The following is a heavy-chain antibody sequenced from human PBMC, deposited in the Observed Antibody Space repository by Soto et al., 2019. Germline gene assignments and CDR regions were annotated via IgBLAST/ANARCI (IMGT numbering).Heavy chain of an antibody. CDR1: GFTFNSHG. D-gene: IGHD2-2*01. CDR2: ISYEGSNN. J-gene: IGHJ6*02. V-gene: IGHV3-30*03. CDR3: ARGAEYQLLSRDYFYGMDV. Sequence: QVQLVEAGGGVVQPGRSLRLSCGASGFTFNSHGMHWVRQAPDKGLEWVAVISYEGSNNFYAESVKGRFTISRDNSKNTLYLQMNSLRREDTAVYYCARGAEYQLLSRDYFYGMDVWGQGTTVTVSS.